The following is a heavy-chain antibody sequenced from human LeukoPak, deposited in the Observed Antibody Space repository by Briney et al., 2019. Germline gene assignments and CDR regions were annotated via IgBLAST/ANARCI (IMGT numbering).Heavy chain of an antibody. V-gene: IGHV3-23*01. CDR3: AKERDFWSGRGSYFDY. D-gene: IGHD3-3*01. J-gene: IGHJ4*02. CDR2: ITGRSDST. CDR1: GLTFSSYA. Sequence: GGSLRLSCAASGLTFSSYAMSWVRQAPGKGLEWVSGITGRSDSTYYAESVKGRFTISRDNSKNTLYLQMNSLRAEDTAVYFCAKERDFWSGRGSYFDYWGQGTLVTASS.